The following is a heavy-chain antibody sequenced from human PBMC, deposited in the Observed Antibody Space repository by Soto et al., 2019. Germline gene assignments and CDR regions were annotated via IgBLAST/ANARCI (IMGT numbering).Heavy chain of an antibody. CDR1: GGSFSGYY. D-gene: IGHD6-19*01. CDR2: INHSGST. CDR3: ARDGKAVAEKFDS. V-gene: IGHV4-34*01. J-gene: IGHJ4*02. Sequence: SETLSLTCAVYGGSFSGYYWSWIHQPPGKGLEWIGEINHSGSTNYNPSLKSRVTMSVDTSKNQFSLKLSSVTAADTAMYYCARDGKAVAEKFDSWGQGTLVTVSS.